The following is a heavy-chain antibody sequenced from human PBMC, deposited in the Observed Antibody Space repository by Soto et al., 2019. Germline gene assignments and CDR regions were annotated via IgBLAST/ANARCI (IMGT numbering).Heavy chain of an antibody. CDR3: ARVRDFLQKSANYDDAFDI. V-gene: IGHV3-11*01. CDR1: GFTFSDYY. D-gene: IGHD1-7*01. J-gene: IGHJ3*02. CDR2: ISSGGSTV. Sequence: QVQLVESGGGLVKPGGSLRLSCAASGFTFSDYYMTWILQAPGKGLEWVSYISSGGSTVYYAESVKGRFTISRDNAKNSLYLQMNTLRAEDTAVYYCARVRDFLQKSANYDDAFDIWGQGTMVTVSS.